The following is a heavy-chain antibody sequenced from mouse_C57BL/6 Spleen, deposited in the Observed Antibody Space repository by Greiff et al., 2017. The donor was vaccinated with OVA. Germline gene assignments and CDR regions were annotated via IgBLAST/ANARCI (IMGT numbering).Heavy chain of an antibody. CDR1: GYTFTTYP. J-gene: IGHJ1*03. D-gene: IGHD1-1*01. CDR3: ARGDYYGSSYDWYFDV. Sequence: QVQLQQSGAELVKPGASVKMSCKASGYTFTTYPIEWMKQNHGKSLEWIGNFHPYNDDTKYNEQFKGKATLTVEKSSSTVYLELIRLTSDVSAVYYCARGDYYGSSYDWYFDVWGTGTTVTVSS. CDR2: FHPYNDDT. V-gene: IGHV1-47*01.